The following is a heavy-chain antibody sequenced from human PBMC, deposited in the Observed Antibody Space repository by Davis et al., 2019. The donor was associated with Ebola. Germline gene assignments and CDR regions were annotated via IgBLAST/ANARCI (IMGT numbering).Heavy chain of an antibody. CDR2: MNPNSGNT. CDR1: GYTFTSYD. Sequence: ASVKVSCKASGYTFTSYDINWVRQATGQGLEWMGWMNPNSGNTGYAQKFQGWVTMTRNTSISTAYMELSRLRSDDTAVYYCARGGRYSYGPGYYYYYGMDVWGQGTTVTVSS. CDR3: ARGGRYSYGPGYYYYYGMDV. V-gene: IGHV1-8*01. D-gene: IGHD5-18*01. J-gene: IGHJ6*02.